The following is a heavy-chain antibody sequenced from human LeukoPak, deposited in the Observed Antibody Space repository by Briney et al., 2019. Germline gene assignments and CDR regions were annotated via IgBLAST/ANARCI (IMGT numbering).Heavy chain of an antibody. Sequence: PGGSLRLSCAASGFTFSSYSMNWVRQAPGKGLEWVSSISSRSSYIYYADTVKGRFTISRDNAKNSLYLQMNSLRAEDTAVYYCARDSGYCSSTSCYAHAFDIWGQGTMVTVSS. D-gene: IGHD2-2*01. CDR2: ISSRSSYI. CDR1: GFTFSSYS. CDR3: ARDSGYCSSTSCYAHAFDI. V-gene: IGHV3-21*01. J-gene: IGHJ3*02.